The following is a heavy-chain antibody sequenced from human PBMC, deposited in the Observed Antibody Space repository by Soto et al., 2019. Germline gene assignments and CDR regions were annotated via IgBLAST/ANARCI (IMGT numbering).Heavy chain of an antibody. CDR3: ARVVHYYGSGSYYGPYFDY. CDR1: GYTFTSYA. D-gene: IGHD3-10*01. CDR2: INAGNGNT. J-gene: IGHJ4*02. V-gene: IGHV1-3*01. Sequence: GASVKVSCKASGYTFTSYALHWVRQAPGQRLEWMGWINAGNGNTKYSQKSRGRVTITRDTSASTAYMELNSLRAEDTAVYYCARVVHYYGSGSYYGPYFDYWGQGTLVTVSS.